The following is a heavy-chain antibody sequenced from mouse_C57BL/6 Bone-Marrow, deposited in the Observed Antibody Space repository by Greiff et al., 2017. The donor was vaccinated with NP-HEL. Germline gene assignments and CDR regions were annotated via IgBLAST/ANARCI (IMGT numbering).Heavy chain of an antibody. Sequence: EVQRVESGGDLVKPGGSLKLSCAASGFTFSSYGMSWVRQTPDKRLEWVATISSGGSYTYYPDSVKGRFTISRDNAKNTLYLQMSSLKSEDTAMYYCARRNWVPFDYWGQGTTLTVSS. D-gene: IGHD4-1*01. CDR1: GFTFSSYG. J-gene: IGHJ2*01. V-gene: IGHV5-6*01. CDR2: ISSGGSYT. CDR3: ARRNWVPFDY.